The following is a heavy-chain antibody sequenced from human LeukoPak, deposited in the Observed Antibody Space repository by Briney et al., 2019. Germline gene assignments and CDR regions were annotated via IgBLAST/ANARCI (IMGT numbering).Heavy chain of an antibody. Sequence: QSGGSLRLSCAASGFTFSNYAMSWVRLAPGKGLEWVSTISGSGGNTYYADSVKGRFTISRANSRNTLYLQMNSLRGEDTAVYYCARDGYSGSFLNSWGQGTLVTVSS. CDR1: GFTFSNYA. CDR3: ARDGYSGSFLNS. V-gene: IGHV3-23*01. CDR2: ISGSGGNT. J-gene: IGHJ4*02. D-gene: IGHD1-26*01.